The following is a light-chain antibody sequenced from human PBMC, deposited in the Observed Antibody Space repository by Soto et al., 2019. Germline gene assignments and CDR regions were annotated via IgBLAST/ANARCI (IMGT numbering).Light chain of an antibody. CDR2: GTS. CDR1: QSVTSGY. V-gene: IGKV3-20*01. J-gene: IGKJ4*01. CDR3: QQYGDSPVT. Sequence: DILLTQSPGTLSLSPGESVVLSCRASQSVTSGYLDWYQQKPGQAPRLVIYGTSIKATGISDRFSGSGSGTDFTLTIRRLAPEAFAVYYCQQYGDSPVTFGGGTKVEIK.